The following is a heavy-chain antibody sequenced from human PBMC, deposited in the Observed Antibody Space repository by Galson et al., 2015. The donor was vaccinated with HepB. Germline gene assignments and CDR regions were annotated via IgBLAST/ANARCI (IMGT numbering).Heavy chain of an antibody. V-gene: IGHV3-72*01. CDR1: GFTFSDHY. CDR3: AREPIAVAYLYFDL. D-gene: IGHD6-19*01. CDR2: VRNKAYSYIA. Sequence: SLRLSCAASGFTFSDHYMDWVRQAPGKGLEWVGRVRNKAYSYIAEYAASVKGRFIISRDDSKNSLFLQMSSLNTEDTAVYYCAREPIAVAYLYFDLWGRGTLDTVSS. J-gene: IGHJ2*01.